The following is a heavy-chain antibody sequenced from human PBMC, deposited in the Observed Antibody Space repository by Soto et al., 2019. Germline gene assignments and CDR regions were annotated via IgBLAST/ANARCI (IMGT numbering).Heavy chain of an antibody. J-gene: IGHJ4*02. V-gene: IGHV1-8*01. CDR3: GKVSRKGSAIDFAY. CDR2: VNPNNGDT. CDR1: GYTFSNYD. D-gene: IGHD3-10*01. Sequence: QVQLVQSGAELKKPGASVKVSCKASGYTFSNYDMNWVRQATGQGPEWIGWVNPNNGDTVYAQKVQGRVTLTTDISTTTAYMEMPSLRSEDTARYYCGKVSRKGSAIDFAYWGQGTLITVSS.